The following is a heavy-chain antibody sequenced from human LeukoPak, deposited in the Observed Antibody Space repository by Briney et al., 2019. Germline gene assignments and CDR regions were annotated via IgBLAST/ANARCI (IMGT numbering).Heavy chain of an antibody. V-gene: IGHV3-23*01. CDR2: LARSGTPT. CDR3: AKDRGGYGDPTTRYYYYYYGMDV. J-gene: IGHJ6*02. Sequence: GGSLRLSCAGSRFTFANYDMAWVRQTPGKGLEWVSALARSGTPTYYTDSVKGRFTISRDNAKNSLYLQMNSLRAEDTALYYCAKDRGGYGDPTTRYYYYYYGMDVWGQGTTVTVSS. CDR1: RFTFANYD. D-gene: IGHD4-17*01.